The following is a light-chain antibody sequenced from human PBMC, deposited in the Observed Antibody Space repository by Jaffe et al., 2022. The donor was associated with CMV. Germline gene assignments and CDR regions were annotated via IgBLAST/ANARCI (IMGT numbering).Light chain of an antibody. V-gene: IGKV1-39*01. Sequence: DIQMTQSPASLSASVGDRVTITCRASETIGNYLNWYQQKPGKAPDLLIYAASILKSGVPSRFTGSGSGTDFTLTISSLQPEDFATYYCQQSYTTPRTFGQGTQVEI. CDR2: AAS. CDR3: QQSYTTPRT. J-gene: IGKJ2*01. CDR1: ETIGNY.